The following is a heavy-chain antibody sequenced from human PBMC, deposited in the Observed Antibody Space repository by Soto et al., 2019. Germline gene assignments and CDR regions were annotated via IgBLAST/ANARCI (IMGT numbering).Heavy chain of an antibody. D-gene: IGHD3-9*01. J-gene: IGHJ4*02. CDR1: GGSMSDFY. V-gene: IGHV4-4*07. Sequence: KPSETLSLTCAVSGGSMSDFYWSWVRQTAGKGLEWIGRIYTSGSTNYNPSLRSRVSISVDTSKNQFSLRLSSVTAADTAMYYCATEPQLKRYFDGNYFDYWGQGIPVTVSS. CDR3: ATEPQLKRYFDGNYFDY. CDR2: IYTSGST.